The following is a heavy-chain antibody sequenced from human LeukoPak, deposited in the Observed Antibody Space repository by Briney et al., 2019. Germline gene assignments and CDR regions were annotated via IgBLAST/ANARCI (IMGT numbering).Heavy chain of an antibody. CDR2: ISSSISSV. J-gene: IGHJ4*02. V-gene: IGHV3-11*01. D-gene: IGHD1-7*01. CDR1: GFTFSDYY. CDR3: AREKLELEPTDY. Sequence: GGSLRLSCAASGFTFSDYYMNWIRQAPGKGLEWVSYISSSISSVYYADSVKGRFTISRDNAMNSLYLQMNSLRAEDTAVYYCAREKLELEPTDYWGQGTLVTVSS.